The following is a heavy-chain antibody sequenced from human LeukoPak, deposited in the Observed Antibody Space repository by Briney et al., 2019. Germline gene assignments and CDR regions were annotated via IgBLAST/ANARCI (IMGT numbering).Heavy chain of an antibody. Sequence: AMSATDGSAQYAESVKGRFTISRDNSKNSLYLQMNSLRDEDTAVYYCAKARIAAAGTGAFDIWGQGTMVTVSS. V-gene: IGHV3-23*01. CDR2: MSATDGSA. CDR3: AKARIAAAGTGAFDI. J-gene: IGHJ3*02. D-gene: IGHD6-13*01.